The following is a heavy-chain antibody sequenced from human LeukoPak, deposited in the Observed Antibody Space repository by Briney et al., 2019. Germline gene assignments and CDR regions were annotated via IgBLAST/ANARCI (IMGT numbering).Heavy chain of an antibody. J-gene: IGHJ4*02. V-gene: IGHV1-2*02. CDR2: INPNSGGT. Sequence: ASVKVSCKASGYTFTNYDINWVRQAAGQGLEWMGWINPNSGGTNYAQKFQGRVTMTRDTSISTAYMELSRLRSDDTAVYYCARDQGHFDYWGQGTLVTVSS. CDR3: ARDQGHFDY. CDR1: GYTFTNYD.